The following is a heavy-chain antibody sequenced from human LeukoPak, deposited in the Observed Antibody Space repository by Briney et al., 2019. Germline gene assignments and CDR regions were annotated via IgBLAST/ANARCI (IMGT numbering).Heavy chain of an antibody. D-gene: IGHD3-10*01. J-gene: IGHJ4*02. CDR3: AREDGSGSYTMDY. Sequence: SQSVSLACPLSAGSITSGGYYWSWIRQHPGKGLEWIGYIYYSGSTYYNPSLKSRVTISVDTSKNQFSLKLSSVTAADTAVYYCAREDGSGSYTMDYWGQGTLVTVSS. V-gene: IGHV4-31*03. CDR2: IYYSGST. CDR1: AGSITSGGYY.